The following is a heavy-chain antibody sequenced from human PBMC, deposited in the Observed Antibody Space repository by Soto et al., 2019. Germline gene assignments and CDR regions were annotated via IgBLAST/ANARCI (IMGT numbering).Heavy chain of an antibody. CDR1: GFTFSSYA. Sequence: VGSLRLSCAASGFTFSSYAMHWVRQAPGKGLEWVAVISYDGSNKYYADSVKGRFTISRDNSKNTLYLQMNSLRAEDTAVYYCARDGSTSSHGPFDYWGQGTLVPVS. V-gene: IGHV3-30-3*01. J-gene: IGHJ4*02. CDR2: ISYDGSNK. CDR3: ARDGSTSSHGPFDY. D-gene: IGHD2-2*01.